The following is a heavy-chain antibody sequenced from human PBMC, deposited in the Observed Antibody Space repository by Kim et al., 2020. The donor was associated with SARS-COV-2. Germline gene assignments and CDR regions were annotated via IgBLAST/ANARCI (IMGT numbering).Heavy chain of an antibody. J-gene: IGHJ5*02. D-gene: IGHD5-18*01. Sequence: YNPSLETRVTLSIDTAKGQFTLKVHSVTTAGTAVYYCARQSSYGFIWFDPWGQGVLVTVSS. CDR3: ARQSSYGFIWFDP. V-gene: IGHV4-39*01.